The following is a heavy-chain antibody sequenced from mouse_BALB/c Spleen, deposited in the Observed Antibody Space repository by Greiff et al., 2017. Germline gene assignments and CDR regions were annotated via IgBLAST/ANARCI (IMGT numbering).Heavy chain of an antibody. CDR3: ARDKKYDDYFDY. CDR2: IRNKANGYTT. J-gene: IGHJ2*01. D-gene: IGHD2-10*02. Sequence: EVKVVESGGGLVQPGGSLRLSCATSGFTFTDYYMSWVRQPPGKALEWLGFIRNKANGYTTEYSASVKGRFTISRDNSQSILYLQMNTLRAEDSATYYCARDKKYDDYFDYWGQGTTLTVSS. CDR1: GFTFTDYY. V-gene: IGHV7-3*02.